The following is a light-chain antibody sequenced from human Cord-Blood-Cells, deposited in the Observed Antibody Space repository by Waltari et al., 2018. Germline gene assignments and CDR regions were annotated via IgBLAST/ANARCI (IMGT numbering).Light chain of an antibody. V-gene: IGKV3-11*01. CDR1: QRVTSY. J-gene: IGKJ5*01. CDR3: QQRSNWPPT. CDR2: DSS. Sequence: EIVLTQSPATLSLSRGERATLSCRPSQRVTSYLAWYQKKPGHAPRLLIYDSSNRATGIPARFSGSGSGTDFTLTISSLEPEDFAVYYCQQRSNWPPTFGQGTRLEIK.